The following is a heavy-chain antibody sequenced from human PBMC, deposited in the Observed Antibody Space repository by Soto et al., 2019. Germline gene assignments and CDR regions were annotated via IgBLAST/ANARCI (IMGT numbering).Heavy chain of an antibody. J-gene: IGHJ6*02. D-gene: IGHD2-2*01. CDR2: IKQDGSEK. Sequence: EVQLVESGGGLVQPGGSLRLSCAASGFTFSSYWMSWVRQAPGKGLEWVANIKQDGSEKYYVDSVKGRFTISRDNAKNSLYLQMNSLRAEDTVVYYCARDCSSTSCYNYYYGMDVWGQGTTVTVSS. CDR1: GFTFSSYW. V-gene: IGHV3-7*05. CDR3: ARDCSSTSCYNYYYGMDV.